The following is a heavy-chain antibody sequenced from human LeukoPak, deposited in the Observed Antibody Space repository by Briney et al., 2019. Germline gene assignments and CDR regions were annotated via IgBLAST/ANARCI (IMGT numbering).Heavy chain of an antibody. CDR3: ATARCGGDCFPPFDY. D-gene: IGHD2-21*02. CDR2: VNPNSGGT. Sequence: ASVKVSCKASGYTFTGYYIHWVRQAPGQGLEWMGWVNPNSGGTNYAQKFQGWVTMTRDTSINTAYMELNRLNPDDTAVYYCATARCGGDCFPPFDYWGQGTLVTVSS. CDR1: GYTFTGYY. V-gene: IGHV1-2*04. J-gene: IGHJ4*02.